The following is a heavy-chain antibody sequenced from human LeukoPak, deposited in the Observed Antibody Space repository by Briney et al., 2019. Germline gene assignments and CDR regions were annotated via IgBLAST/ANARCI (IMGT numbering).Heavy chain of an antibody. J-gene: IGHJ5*01. CDR1: GFTFSDSY. CDR3: TRDPRHFDS. V-gene: IGHV3-11*04. D-gene: IGHD6-6*01. Sequence: GGSLRLSCTASGFTFSDSYMTWVRQAPGKGVEWVAYISGSGHDINYSDSVKGRFTISRDNAKNSLYLQMSSLRVEDTAVYYCTRDPRHFDSCGQGTLVTVSS. CDR2: ISGSGHDI.